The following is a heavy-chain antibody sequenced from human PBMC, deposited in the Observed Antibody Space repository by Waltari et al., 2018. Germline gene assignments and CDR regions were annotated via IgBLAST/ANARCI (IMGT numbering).Heavy chain of an antibody. V-gene: IGHV4-39*07. CDR2: IYYSGST. Sequence: QLQLQESGPGLVKPSETLSLTCTASGGSISSSSYYWGWIRQPPGKGLEWIGSIYYSGSTYYNPSLKSRVSISVDTSKNQFSLKLGSVTAADTAVYYCARTYYDYIWGSYRLYAFDIWGQGTMVTVSS. CDR1: GGSISSSSYY. D-gene: IGHD3-16*02. J-gene: IGHJ3*02. CDR3: ARTYYDYIWGSYRLYAFDI.